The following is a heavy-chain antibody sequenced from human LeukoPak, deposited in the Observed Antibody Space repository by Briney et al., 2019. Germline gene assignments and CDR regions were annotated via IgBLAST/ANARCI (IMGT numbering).Heavy chain of an antibody. CDR1: GFTFNNYA. V-gene: IGHV3-23*01. J-gene: IGHJ4*02. CDR2: IISIGVGT. Sequence: PGPSLTLSCPASGFTFNNYAMSWVRQPPGRGLEWVSSIISIGVGTYYADSVKGRFTISRDNYNNTLYLKMKTIGAEDTAAYHCAFTGGHCGGGTCYGPLDYWGQGALVTVSS. CDR3: AFTGGHCGGGTCYGPLDY. D-gene: IGHD2-15*01.